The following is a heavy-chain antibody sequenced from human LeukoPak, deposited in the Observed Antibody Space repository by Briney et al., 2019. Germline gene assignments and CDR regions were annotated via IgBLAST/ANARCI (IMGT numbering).Heavy chain of an antibody. J-gene: IGHJ4*02. D-gene: IGHD1-26*01. CDR1: GFTFSSYG. CDR3: AKANSYGRHYDY. CDR2: ISGSGGST. V-gene: IGHV3-23*01. Sequence: PGGSLRLSCAASGFTFSSYGMSWVRQAPGKGLEWVSAISGSGGSTYYADSVKGRFTISRDNSKNTLYLQMNSLRAEDTAVYYCAKANSYGRHYDYWGQGTLVTVSS.